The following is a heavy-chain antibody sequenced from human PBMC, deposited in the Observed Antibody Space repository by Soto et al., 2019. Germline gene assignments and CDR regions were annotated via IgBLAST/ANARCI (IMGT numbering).Heavy chain of an antibody. CDR1: GFTFGTYA. CDR2: ISGSGRTT. J-gene: IGHJ6*03. CDR3: VKFRGPSYSYYYMDV. Sequence: EVQLLESGGGLVQPGGSLRLSCAASGFTFGTYAMNWLRQAPGRGLECVSFISGSGRTTYYADSVKGRFTVSRDNSKNTMYLQMNSLRADDTALYYCVKFRGPSYSYYYMDVWGKGTTVTVSS. V-gene: IGHV3-23*01. D-gene: IGHD3-16*01.